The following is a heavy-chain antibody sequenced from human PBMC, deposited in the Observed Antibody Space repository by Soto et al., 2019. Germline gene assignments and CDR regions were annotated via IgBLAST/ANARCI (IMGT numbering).Heavy chain of an antibody. J-gene: IGHJ4*02. CDR1: VFTFSRYA. CDR2: ISYDGSNK. Sequence: PAVSMRLSFAASVFTFSRYAMHWVRQAPGKGLEWVAVISYDGSNKYYADSGKGRFTISRDNSKNTLYLQMNSLRAEDTAVYYWASFGYSSVVDYWGQGTLGTLSS. D-gene: IGHD6-25*01. CDR3: ASFGYSSVVDY. V-gene: IGHV3-30-3*01.